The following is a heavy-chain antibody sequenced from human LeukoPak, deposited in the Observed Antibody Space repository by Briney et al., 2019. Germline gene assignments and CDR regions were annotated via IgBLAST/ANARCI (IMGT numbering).Heavy chain of an antibody. Sequence: SETLSLTCTVSGASISSSTYYWGVIRRPPGKGLEWIGSIDHSGSTYYNPSLKSRVTISVDTSNNHFSLKLNSVTAADTAVYYCARSGQQLLFAFDIWGQGTMVTVSS. CDR3: ARSGQQLLFAFDI. CDR2: IDHSGST. D-gene: IGHD6-13*01. V-gene: IGHV4-39*02. CDR1: GASISSSTYY. J-gene: IGHJ3*02.